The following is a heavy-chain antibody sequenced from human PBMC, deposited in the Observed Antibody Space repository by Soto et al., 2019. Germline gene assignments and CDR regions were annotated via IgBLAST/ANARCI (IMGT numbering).Heavy chain of an antibody. V-gene: IGHV1-46*01. CDR1: GYTFTSYG. J-gene: IGHJ4*02. Sequence: GPSVKVSCQASGYTFTSYGISWVRQAPGQGLEWMGIISPDGGRTSYAQKFQGRVTMTRDTSTSTVYMELSSLRSEDTAVYYCATRDPGHYWGQGTLVTVSS. CDR3: ATRDPGHY. CDR2: ISPDGGRT.